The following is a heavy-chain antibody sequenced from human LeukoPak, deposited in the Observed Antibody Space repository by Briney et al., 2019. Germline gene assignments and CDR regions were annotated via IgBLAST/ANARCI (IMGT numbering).Heavy chain of an antibody. CDR1: GGSISSYY. CDR2: IYTSGST. V-gene: IGHV4-4*07. CDR3: ARSYGSGSYYSQADY. D-gene: IGHD3-10*01. J-gene: IGHJ4*02. Sequence: PSETLSLTCTVSGGSISSYYWSWIRQPAGKGLEWIGRIYTSGSTNYNPSLKSRVTISVDTSKNQFSLKLSSVTAADTAVYYCARSYGSGSYYSQADYWGQGTLVTVSS.